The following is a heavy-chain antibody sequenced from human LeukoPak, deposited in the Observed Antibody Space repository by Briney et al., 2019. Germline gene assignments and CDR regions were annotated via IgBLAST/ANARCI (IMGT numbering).Heavy chain of an antibody. CDR2: IYSAGST. Sequence: GGSLRLSCAASGFTVSSNYMSWVRQAPGKGLEWVSVIYSAGSTYYADSVKGRFTISRDNSKNTLYLQMNSLRAEDTAVYYCARLYDSSGYYPDAFDIWGQGTMVTVSS. CDR3: ARLYDSSGYYPDAFDI. J-gene: IGHJ3*02. V-gene: IGHV3-53*01. D-gene: IGHD3-22*01. CDR1: GFTVSSNY.